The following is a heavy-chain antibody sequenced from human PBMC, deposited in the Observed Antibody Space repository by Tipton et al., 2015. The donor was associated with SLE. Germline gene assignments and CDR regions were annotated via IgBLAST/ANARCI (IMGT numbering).Heavy chain of an antibody. D-gene: IGHD2-21*01. CDR2: IHFSGRT. CDR3: ARGGGDSVAAFDI. J-gene: IGHJ3*02. V-gene: IGHV4-59*11. Sequence: TLSLTCTVSGASISSHYWTWIRQSPGKGLGWIGYIHFSGRTNHNLSLKTRVTISVDTSKRHFSLKLTSVTAADTAVYYCARGGGDSVAAFDIWGQGTLVTVSS. CDR1: GASISSHY.